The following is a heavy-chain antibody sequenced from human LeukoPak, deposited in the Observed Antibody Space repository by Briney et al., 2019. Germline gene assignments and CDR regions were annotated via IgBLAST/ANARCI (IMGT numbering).Heavy chain of an antibody. Sequence: PSETLSLTCAVYGGSFSGYYWSWIRQPPGKGLEWIGEINHSGSTNYNPSLKSRVTMSVDTSKNQFSLKLSSVTAADTAVYYCARGRGYYYGSGSYNSPNWFDPWGQGTLVTVSS. D-gene: IGHD3-10*01. CDR2: INHSGST. CDR3: ARGRGYYYGSGSYNSPNWFDP. V-gene: IGHV4-34*01. J-gene: IGHJ5*02. CDR1: GGSFSGYY.